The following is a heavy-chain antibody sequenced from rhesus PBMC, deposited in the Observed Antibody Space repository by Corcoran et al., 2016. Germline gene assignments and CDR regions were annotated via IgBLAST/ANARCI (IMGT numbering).Heavy chain of an antibody. D-gene: IGHD1-44*02. CDR3: AREIVGASSYFDY. CDR2: DDPEEGEA. V-gene: IGHV1-111*02. CDR1: GYPFTDPS. Sequence: EVQLVQSGAEVTKPGATVQLSCQSSGYPFTDPSLNWVRPAPGKGLEWMGGDDPEEGEADYAQKFQDRVTITAEISTDTAYMELSSLRSEDTAVYYCAREIVGASSYFDYWGQGVLVTVSS. J-gene: IGHJ4*01.